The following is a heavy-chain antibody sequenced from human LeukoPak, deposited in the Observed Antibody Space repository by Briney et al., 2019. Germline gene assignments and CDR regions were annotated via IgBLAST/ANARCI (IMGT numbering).Heavy chain of an antibody. J-gene: IGHJ4*02. D-gene: IGHD3-22*01. CDR3: ARASYSYDINGWVPFDY. CDR2: IYTSGST. CDR1: GVSISSYY. Sequence: SETLSLTCTVSGVSISSYYWIWIRQPAGKGREWIGRIYTSGSTNYNPPLKSRVTISGDTSKNQFSLRMSSVPAADTAVYYCARASYSYDINGWVPFDYWGQGTLVTVSS. V-gene: IGHV4-4*07.